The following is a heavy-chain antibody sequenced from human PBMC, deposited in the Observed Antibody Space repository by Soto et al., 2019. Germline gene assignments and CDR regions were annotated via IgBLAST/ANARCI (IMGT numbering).Heavy chain of an antibody. CDR2: INPNSGGT. CDR3: VRYDYIWGSYRRPQNAFDI. CDR1: GYTFTGYY. J-gene: IGHJ3*02. D-gene: IGHD3-16*02. Sequence: ASVKVSCKASGYTFTGYYTHWVRQAPGQGLEWMGWINPNSGGTNYAQKFQGWVTMTRDTSISTAYMELSSLRSDDTAVYYCVRYDYIWGSYRRPQNAFDIWGQGTMVTVSS. V-gene: IGHV1-2*04.